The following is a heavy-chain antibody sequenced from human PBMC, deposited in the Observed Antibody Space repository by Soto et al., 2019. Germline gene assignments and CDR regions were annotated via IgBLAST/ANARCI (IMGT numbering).Heavy chain of an antibody. CDR3: AKRFRGYSFGNY. CDR2: IFESGVT. D-gene: IGHD5-18*01. CDR1: EGSLTGYY. V-gene: IGHV4-34*12. J-gene: IGHJ1*01. Sequence: SETLSLTCNVSEGSLTGYYWAWIRQPPGHGLEWIGEIFESGVTYYNPSLKPRVTMSIETSKNQFSLRLTSVTAADTGVYYCAKRFRGYSFGNYWGQGILVTVSS.